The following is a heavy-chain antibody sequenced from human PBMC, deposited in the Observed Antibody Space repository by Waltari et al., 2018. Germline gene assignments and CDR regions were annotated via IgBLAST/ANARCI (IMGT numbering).Heavy chain of an antibody. D-gene: IGHD3-22*01. J-gene: IGHJ4*02. CDR1: GGPTRRSGYY. CDR3: ARQSYYDESGHD. CDR2: SYYSGTT. Sequence: QLELQESGPGLVQPSETLSLTCSVSGGPTRRSGYYWVGISQPPGKGLEWIGSSYYSGTTYYNPSRNSRVTISVDTSKNQFSLKLTSVTAADTAMYFCARQSYYDESGHDWGQGTLVTVSS. V-gene: IGHV4-39*01.